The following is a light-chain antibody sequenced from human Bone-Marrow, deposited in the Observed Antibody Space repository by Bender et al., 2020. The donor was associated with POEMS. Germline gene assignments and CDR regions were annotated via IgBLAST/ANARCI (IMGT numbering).Light chain of an antibody. V-gene: IGLV3-21*02. CDR2: DDR. CDR1: DIGGKT. J-gene: IGLJ3*02. Sequence: SYVLTQVPSVSVAPGQTARITCVEGDIGGKTVVWYQQRPGRAPVVVLYDDRVRPSGIPERFSGSNSGYTAALIITGLQSDDEAIYFCVAWDASLNGWVFGGGTKLTVL. CDR3: VAWDASLNGWV.